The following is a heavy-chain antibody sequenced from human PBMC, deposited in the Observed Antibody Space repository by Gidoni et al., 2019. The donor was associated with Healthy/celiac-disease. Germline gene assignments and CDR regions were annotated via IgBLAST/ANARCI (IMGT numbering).Heavy chain of an antibody. J-gene: IGHJ4*02. V-gene: IGHV1-69*01. Sequence: QVQLEQSGAEVKKPGSSVKVSCKASGGTFSSYAISWVRQAPGQGLEWMGGIIPIFGTANYAQKFQGRVTITADESTSTAYMELSSLRSEDTAVYYCARSGYSYGFGKYYFDYWGQGTLVTVSS. D-gene: IGHD5-18*01. CDR3: ARSGYSYGFGKYYFDY. CDR2: IIPIFGTA. CDR1: GGTFSSYA.